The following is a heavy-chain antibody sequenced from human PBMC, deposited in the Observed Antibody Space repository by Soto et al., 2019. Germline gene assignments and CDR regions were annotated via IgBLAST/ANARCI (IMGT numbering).Heavy chain of an antibody. CDR2: IYSGGST. D-gene: IGHD1-26*01. CDR1: GFTVSSNY. J-gene: IGHJ6*02. Sequence: EVQLVESGGGLIQPGGSLRLSCAASGFTVSSNYMSWVRQAPGKGLEWVSVIYSGGSTYYADSVKGRFTISRDNSKNTLYLQMNCLRAEDTAVYYCARIEREGGYGMDVWGQGTTVTVSS. V-gene: IGHV3-53*01. CDR3: ARIEREGGYGMDV.